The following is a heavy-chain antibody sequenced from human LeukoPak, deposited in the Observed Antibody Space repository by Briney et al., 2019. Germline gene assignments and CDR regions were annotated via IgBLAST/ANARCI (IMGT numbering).Heavy chain of an antibody. CDR1: GGTFSSYA. Sequence: SVKVSCKASGGTFSSYAIIWVRQAPGQGLEWMGRIIPILGIANYAQKFQGRVTITADKSTSTAYMELSSLRSEDTAVCYCASYDSSGYYADYWGQGTLVAVSS. D-gene: IGHD3-22*01. V-gene: IGHV1-69*04. CDR2: IIPILGIA. J-gene: IGHJ4*02. CDR3: ASYDSSGYYADY.